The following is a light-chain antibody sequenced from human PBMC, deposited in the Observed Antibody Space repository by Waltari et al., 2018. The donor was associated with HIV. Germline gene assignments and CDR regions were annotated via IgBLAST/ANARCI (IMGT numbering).Light chain of an antibody. V-gene: IGKV3-11*01. CDR3: QQRSNWPPTVS. CDR2: DAS. CDR1: QSVGTY. J-gene: IGKJ4*01. Sequence: EIVLTQSPATLSLSPGERATLSCRASQSVGTYLAWYQQKPGQAPRLLIYDASNRATGIPARCSGSGSGTDFTLTISSLEPEDFAVYYCQQRSNWPPTVSFGGGTKVEIQ.